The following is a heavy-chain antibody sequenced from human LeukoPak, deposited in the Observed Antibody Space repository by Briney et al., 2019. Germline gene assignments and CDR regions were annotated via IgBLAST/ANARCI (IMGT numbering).Heavy chain of an antibody. Sequence: ASVKVSCKASGYTFTGYYMHWVRQAPGQGLEWMGWINPNSGGTNYAQKFQGRVTMTRDTSISTAYMEPSRLRSDDTAVYYCAGQWELYNWFDPWGQGTLVTVSS. V-gene: IGHV1-2*02. J-gene: IGHJ5*02. CDR1: GYTFTGYY. CDR3: AGQWELYNWFDP. CDR2: INPNSGGT. D-gene: IGHD1-26*01.